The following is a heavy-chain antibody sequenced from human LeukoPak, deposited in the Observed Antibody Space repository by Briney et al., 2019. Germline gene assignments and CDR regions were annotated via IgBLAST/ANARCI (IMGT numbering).Heavy chain of an antibody. Sequence: ASVKVSCKASGYTFTSYDINWVRQAPGQGLEWMGWMNPNSGNTGYAQKFQGRVTMTRNTSISTAYMGLSSPRSEDTAVYYCARGAVEGVGAIALDYWGQGTLVTVSS. D-gene: IGHD1-26*01. CDR1: GYTFTSYD. J-gene: IGHJ4*02. CDR2: MNPNSGNT. CDR3: ARGAVEGVGAIALDY. V-gene: IGHV1-8*01.